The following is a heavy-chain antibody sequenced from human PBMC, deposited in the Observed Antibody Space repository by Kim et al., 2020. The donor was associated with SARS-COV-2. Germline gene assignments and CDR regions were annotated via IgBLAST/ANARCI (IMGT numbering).Heavy chain of an antibody. Sequence: SETLSLTCTVSGGSISSSSYYWGWIRQPPGKGLEWIGSIYYSGSTYYNPSLKSRVTISVDTSKNQFSLKLSSVTAADTAVYYCARDLRYFDWLLLGYFDYWGQGTLVTVSS. CDR2: IYYSGST. V-gene: IGHV4-39*07. J-gene: IGHJ4*02. CDR3: ARDLRYFDWLLLGYFDY. D-gene: IGHD3-9*01. CDR1: GGSISSSSYY.